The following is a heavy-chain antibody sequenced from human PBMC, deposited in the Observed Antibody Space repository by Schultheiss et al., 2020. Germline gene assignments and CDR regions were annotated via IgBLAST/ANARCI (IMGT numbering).Heavy chain of an antibody. J-gene: IGHJ2*01. CDR3: AKGGRGIVVVTAIPQGVYWYFDL. Sequence: GRSLRLSCAASGFTFINYRMNWVRQAPGKGLEWVSYISSSSSTIYYADSVKGRFTISRDNAKNSLYLQMNSLRAEDTAVYYCAKGGRGIVVVTAIPQGVYWYFDLWGRGTRVTVYS. CDR2: ISSSSSTI. D-gene: IGHD2-21*02. V-gene: IGHV3-48*01. CDR1: GFTFINYR.